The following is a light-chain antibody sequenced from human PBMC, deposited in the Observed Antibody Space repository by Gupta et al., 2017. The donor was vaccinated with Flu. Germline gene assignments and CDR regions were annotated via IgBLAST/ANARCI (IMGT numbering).Light chain of an antibody. J-gene: IGLJ2*01. CDR2: DNN. Sequence: QSVLTQPPSVSAAPGQKVTISCSGSSSNIGTNYVSWYQQPPGTAPKLLIYDNNKRPSGIPDRFSGSKSATSATLVITGLQTGDEADYYCDTEDSSLSAVVFGGGTKLTVL. CDR3: DTEDSSLSAVV. CDR1: SSNIGTNY. V-gene: IGLV1-51*01.